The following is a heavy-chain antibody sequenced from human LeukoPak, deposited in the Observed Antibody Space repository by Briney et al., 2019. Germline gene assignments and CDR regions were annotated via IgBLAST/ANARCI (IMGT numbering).Heavy chain of an antibody. V-gene: IGHV1-46*01. D-gene: IGHD4-17*01. J-gene: IGHJ4*02. CDR1: GYTFTSYY. Sequence: GASVKVSCKASGYTFTSYYMHWVRQAPGQGLEWMGIINPSGGSTSYAQKFQGRVTMTRDTSTSTVYMELSSLRSEDTAVYYCARGGRHDYGDYGLLDYWGQGTLVTVSS. CDR2: INPSGGST. CDR3: ARGGRHDYGDYGLLDY.